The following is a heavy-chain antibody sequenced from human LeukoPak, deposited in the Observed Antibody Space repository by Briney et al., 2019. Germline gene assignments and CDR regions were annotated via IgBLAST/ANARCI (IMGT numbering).Heavy chain of an antibody. J-gene: IGHJ5*02. D-gene: IGHD2-2*01. V-gene: IGHV3-23*01. CDR1: GFTCSSYA. Sequence: GGSLRLSCAASGFTCSSYAMSWVRQAPGKGLEWVSAISGSGGSTYYADSVKGRFTISRDNSKNTLYLQMNSLRAEDTAVYYCAKDLYCSSTSCPWGWFDPWGQGTLVTVSS. CDR2: ISGSGGST. CDR3: AKDLYCSSTSCPWGWFDP.